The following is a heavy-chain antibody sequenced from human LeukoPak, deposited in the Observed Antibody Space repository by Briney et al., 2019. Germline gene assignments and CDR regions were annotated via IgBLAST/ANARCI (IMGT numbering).Heavy chain of an antibody. CDR2: IYYSGST. Sequence: SETLSLTCTVSGASISGYYWSWIRQPPGKGLEWIGYIYYSGSTNYNPSLKSRVTISVDTSKNQFSLKLSSVTAADTAVYYCARDRYGGYDYDYWGQGTLVTVSS. D-gene: IGHD5-12*01. CDR1: GASISGYY. CDR3: ARDRYGGYDYDY. V-gene: IGHV4-59*01. J-gene: IGHJ4*02.